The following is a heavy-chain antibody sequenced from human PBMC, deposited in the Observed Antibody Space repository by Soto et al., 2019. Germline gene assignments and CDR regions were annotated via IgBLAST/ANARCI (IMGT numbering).Heavy chain of an antibody. CDR2: IIPIFGTA. D-gene: IGHD3-22*01. CDR3: ARSSYYYDSSGYLLT. CDR1: GGTFSSYA. Sequence: SVKVSCKASGGTFSSYAISWVRQAPGQGLEWMGGIIPIFGTANYAQKFQGRVTITADESTSTAYMELSSLRSEDTAVYYCARSSYYYDSSGYLLTWGQGTMVTVSS. J-gene: IGHJ3*01. V-gene: IGHV1-69*13.